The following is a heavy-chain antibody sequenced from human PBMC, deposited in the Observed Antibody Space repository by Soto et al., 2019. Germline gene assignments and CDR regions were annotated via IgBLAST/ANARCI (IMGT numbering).Heavy chain of an antibody. CDR1: GGTFSSYA. CDR2: IIPIFGTA. Sequence: GASVKVSCKASGGTFSSYAISWVRQAPGQGLEWMGGIIPIFGTANYAQKFQGRVTITADESTSTAYMELSSLRSEDTAVYYCASGLVGATLSDAFDIWSQGTMVTVSS. J-gene: IGHJ3*02. CDR3: ASGLVGATLSDAFDI. D-gene: IGHD1-26*01. V-gene: IGHV1-69*13.